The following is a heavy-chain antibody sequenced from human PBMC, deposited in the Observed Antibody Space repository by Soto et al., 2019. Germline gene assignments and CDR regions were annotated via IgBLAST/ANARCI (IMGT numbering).Heavy chain of an antibody. CDR1: GFTFSSYG. V-gene: IGHV3-30*18. J-gene: IGHJ4*02. D-gene: IGHD3-22*01. CDR2: ISYDGSNK. CDR3: AKGKAYYYDSSGYALDY. Sequence: GGSLRLSCAASGFTFSSYGMHWVRQAPGKGLEWVAVISYDGSNKYHADSVKGRFTISRDNSKNTLYLQMNSLRAEDTAVYYCAKGKAYYYDSSGYALDYWGQGTLVTVSS.